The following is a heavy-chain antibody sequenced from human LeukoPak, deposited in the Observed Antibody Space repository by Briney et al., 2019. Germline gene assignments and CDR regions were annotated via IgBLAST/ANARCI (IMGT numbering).Heavy chain of an antibody. CDR2: IIPIFGTA. V-gene: IGHV1-69*06. CDR3: ARAPRLGELRGI. J-gene: IGHJ3*02. CDR1: GGTFSSYA. D-gene: IGHD3-16*01. Sequence: SVKVSCEASGGTFSSYAISWVRQAPGQGLEWMGGIIPIFGTANYAQKFQGRVTITADKSTSTAYMELSSLRSEDTAVYYCARAPRLGELRGIWGQGTMVTVSS.